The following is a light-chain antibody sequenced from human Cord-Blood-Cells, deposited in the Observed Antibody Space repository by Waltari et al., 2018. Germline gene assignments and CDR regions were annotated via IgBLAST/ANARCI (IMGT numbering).Light chain of an antibody. CDR2: EGS. V-gene: IGLV2-23*01. CDR1: SSAVGTYNL. J-gene: IGLJ1*01. Sequence: QSALTQPASVSGSPGPSITISCTATSSAVGTYNLFSWYQQHPGKAPKLMIYEGSKRPSGVSNRFSGSKSGNTASLTISGLQAEDEADYYCCSYAGSSTYVFGTGTKVTVL. CDR3: CSYAGSSTYV.